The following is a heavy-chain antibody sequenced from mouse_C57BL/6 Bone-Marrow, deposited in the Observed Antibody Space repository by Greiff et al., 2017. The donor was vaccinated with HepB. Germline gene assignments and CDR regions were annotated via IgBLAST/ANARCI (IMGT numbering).Heavy chain of an antibody. J-gene: IGHJ3*01. CDR1: GYTFTSYW. D-gene: IGHD2-5*01. Sequence: QVQLQQPGAELVKPGASVKLSCKASGYTFTSYWMHWVKQRPGQGLEWIGLIHPNSGSTNYNEKFKSKATLTVDKSSSTAYMQLSSLTSEDSAVYYCARGSNYLAWFAYWGQGTLVTVSA. V-gene: IGHV1-64*01. CDR3: ARGSNYLAWFAY. CDR2: IHPNSGST.